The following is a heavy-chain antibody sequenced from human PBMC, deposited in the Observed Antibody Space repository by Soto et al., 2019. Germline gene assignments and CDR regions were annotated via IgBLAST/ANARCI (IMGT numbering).Heavy chain of an antibody. CDR3: ARGLQAYFGMDV. V-gene: IGHV1-18*01. D-gene: IGHD1-1*01. CDR1: GYTFTNYD. J-gene: IGHJ6*02. CDR2: ISAHNGNK. Sequence: QVQLVQSGTEVKKPGASVKVSCKASGYTFTNYDISWVRQAPGQGLEWMAWISAHNGNKNYAEKFQGRVTMTTDTSTSTDYMAVRSLRSDDTAVYYCARGLQAYFGMDVWGQGTTVTVSS.